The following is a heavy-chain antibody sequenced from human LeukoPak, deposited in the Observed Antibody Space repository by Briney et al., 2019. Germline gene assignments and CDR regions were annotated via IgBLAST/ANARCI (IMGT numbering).Heavy chain of an antibody. CDR2: IYASGST. CDR1: GGSIRSYY. CDR3: ARNRVSWFDP. D-gene: IGHD1-14*01. Sequence: SETLSLTCTVSGGSIRSYYWSWIRQPAGKGLEWIGRIYASGSTNYNPSLKSRVTMSVDTSKNQYPLKLSSVTAADTAVYYCARNRVSWFDPWGQGTLVTVSS. J-gene: IGHJ5*02. V-gene: IGHV4-4*07.